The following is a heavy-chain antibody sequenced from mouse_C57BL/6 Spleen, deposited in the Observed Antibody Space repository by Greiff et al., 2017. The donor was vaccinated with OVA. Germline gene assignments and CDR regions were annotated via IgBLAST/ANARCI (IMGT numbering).Heavy chain of an antibody. CDR3: ARELDGYYEDAMDY. D-gene: IGHD2-3*01. CDR2: INPNNGGT. Sequence: VQLQQSGPELVKPGASVKISCKASGYTFTDYYMNWVKQSHGKSLEWIGDINPNNGGTSYNQKFKGKATLTVDKSSSTAYMELRSLTSEDSAVYYCARELDGYYEDAMDYWGQGTSVTVSS. V-gene: IGHV1-26*01. CDR1: GYTFTDYY. J-gene: IGHJ4*01.